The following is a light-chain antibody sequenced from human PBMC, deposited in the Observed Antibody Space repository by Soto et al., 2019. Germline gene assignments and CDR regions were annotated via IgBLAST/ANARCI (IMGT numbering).Light chain of an antibody. V-gene: IGKV3-15*01. J-gene: IGKJ4*01. CDR1: QSVGTD. Sequence: EIVMTQSPATLSVSPGERATLSCRASQSVGTDLDWYQQKAGQAPRLLIYGASTRATGIPTRFSGSGSGTEFTLTITSLQSEDFAVYYCQQYKERPLTFGGGTRVEIK. CDR2: GAS. CDR3: QQYKERPLT.